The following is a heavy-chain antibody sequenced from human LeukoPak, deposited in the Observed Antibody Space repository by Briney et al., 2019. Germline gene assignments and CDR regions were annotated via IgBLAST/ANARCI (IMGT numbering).Heavy chain of an antibody. D-gene: IGHD6-19*01. CDR2: INFDGSST. CDR3: ARPAVAGLRAGGYDY. J-gene: IGHJ4*02. CDR1: GFILSSYW. Sequence: GGSLRLSCAASGFILSSYWLHWVRQVPGKGLVWVSRINFDGSSTNYADSVKGRFTISRDNAKNSLYLQMNSLRVEDTAVYYCARPAVAGLRAGGYDYWGQGTLVTVSS. V-gene: IGHV3-74*01.